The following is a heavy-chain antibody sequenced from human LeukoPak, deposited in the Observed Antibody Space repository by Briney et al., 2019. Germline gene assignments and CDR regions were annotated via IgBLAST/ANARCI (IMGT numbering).Heavy chain of an antibody. CDR3: ARDWAVLRFLEWLSYDAFGI. V-gene: IGHV1-18*01. J-gene: IGHJ3*02. D-gene: IGHD3-3*01. CDR2: ISAYNGNT. Sequence: GASVRLSCKASGYTFTHHGITWVRQAPGQGLELMGWISAYNGNTNYAQKLQSRVTMTTDTSTSTAYMELRSLRSDDTAVYYCARDWAVLRFLEWLSYDAFGIWGQGTMVTVSS. CDR1: GYTFTHHG.